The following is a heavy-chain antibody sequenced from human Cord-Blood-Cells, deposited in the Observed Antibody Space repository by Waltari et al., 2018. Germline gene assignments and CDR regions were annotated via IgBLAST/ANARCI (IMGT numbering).Heavy chain of an antibody. CDR1: GFSLSTSGVG. J-gene: IGHJ4*02. D-gene: IGHD6-13*01. Sequence: QITLKASGPTLVKPTQTLTLTCTFSGFSLSTSGVGVGWIRQPPGKALGVLALIYWDDDKRYSQSLKSRLTITNDTDKDQGVLTMTNMYPGDTATYYCAHSSIAAAGFFDYWGQGTLVTVAA. CDR3: AHSSIAAAGFFDY. V-gene: IGHV2-5*02. CDR2: IYWDDDK.